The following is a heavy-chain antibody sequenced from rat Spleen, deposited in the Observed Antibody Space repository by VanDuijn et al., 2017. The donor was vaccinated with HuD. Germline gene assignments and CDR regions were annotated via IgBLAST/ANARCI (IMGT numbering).Heavy chain of an antibody. CDR1: GFSLTSYS. Sequence: QVQLKESGPGLVQPSQTLSLTCTVAGFSLTSYSVHWVRQPPGKGLEWMGEMWSDGDTSYNSTLKSRLSISRDISKNQVFLKMNNLQTEDTAIYFCTRGPPRDAVEHYYGYYFDYWGQGVMVTVSS. D-gene: IGHD1-1*01. J-gene: IGHJ2*01. CDR2: MWSDGDT. CDR3: TRGPPRDAVEHYYGYYFDY. V-gene: IGHV2-32*01.